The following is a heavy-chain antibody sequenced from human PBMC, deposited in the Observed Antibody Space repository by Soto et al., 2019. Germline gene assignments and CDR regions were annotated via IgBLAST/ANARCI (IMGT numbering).Heavy chain of an antibody. D-gene: IGHD2-2*01. CDR3: ARDCVWAGSTNRPSVY. Sequence: QVQLVESGGGLVKPGGSLRLSCAASGFTFSDYYMSWIRQAPGKGLEWVSYISGSGSSIYYADSVKGRFTISRDNAKNSLYLQMSSLRAEDTAVYYCARDCVWAGSTNRPSVYWGQGTLVTVSS. CDR2: ISGSGSSI. CDR1: GFTFSDYY. V-gene: IGHV3-11*01. J-gene: IGHJ4*02.